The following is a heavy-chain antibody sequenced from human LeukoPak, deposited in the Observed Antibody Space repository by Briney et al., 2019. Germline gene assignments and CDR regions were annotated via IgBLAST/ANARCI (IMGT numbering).Heavy chain of an antibody. CDR1: GFTFGDYA. J-gene: IGHJ3*02. CDR3: TRAPIFGVGGDAFDI. Sequence: GGSLRLSCTASGFTFGDYAMSWVRQAPGMGLEWVGFIRSKAYGGTTEYAASVKGRFTISRDDSKSIAYLQMNSLKTEDTAVYYCTRAPIFGVGGDAFDIWGQGTMVTVSS. V-gene: IGHV3-49*04. CDR2: IRSKAYGGTT. D-gene: IGHD3-3*01.